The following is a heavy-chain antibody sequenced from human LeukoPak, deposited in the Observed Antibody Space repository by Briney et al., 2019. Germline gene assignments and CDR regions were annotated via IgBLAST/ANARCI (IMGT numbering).Heavy chain of an antibody. Sequence: PGGSRSPSWAASGSTFVSFSMNWVPKLPGRGLGWVPSFSSSSSYIYYADSVKGRFTISRDNAKNSLYLQMNSLRAEDTAVYYCARDSGYSSSSGENYFDYWGQGTLVTVSS. CDR3: ARDSGYSSSSGENYFDY. J-gene: IGHJ4*02. D-gene: IGHD6-6*01. V-gene: IGHV3-21*01. CDR1: GSTFVSFS. CDR2: FSSSSSYI.